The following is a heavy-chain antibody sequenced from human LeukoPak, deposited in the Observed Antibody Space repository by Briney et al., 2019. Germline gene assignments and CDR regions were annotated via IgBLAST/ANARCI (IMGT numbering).Heavy chain of an antibody. CDR2: INSRSTHT. CDR3: ARGGGSYSY. CDR1: GFTFSRDA. V-gene: IGHV3-21*01. D-gene: IGHD1-26*01. Sequence: PGGSLRLSCAGSGFTFSRDAMNWVRQAPGKGLEWVSSINSRSTHTAYADSVKGRFTISRDNGNNSVFLQMNSLGVDDTAIYFCARGGGSYSYWGQGVRVTDSS. J-gene: IGHJ4*02.